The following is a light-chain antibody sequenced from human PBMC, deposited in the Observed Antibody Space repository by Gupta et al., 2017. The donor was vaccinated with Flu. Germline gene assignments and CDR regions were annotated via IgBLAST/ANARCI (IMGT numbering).Light chain of an antibody. CDR2: DAS. CDR1: QSVSNY. Sequence: EIVLTQSPATLSLSPGERATLSYRASQSVSNYLAWYQQKPGQAPRLLINDASNRATGIPARFSGSGSGTDFTLTISSLEPEDFAVYYCQQRSNWPSTFGQGTKLEIK. CDR3: QQRSNWPST. V-gene: IGKV3-11*01. J-gene: IGKJ2*01.